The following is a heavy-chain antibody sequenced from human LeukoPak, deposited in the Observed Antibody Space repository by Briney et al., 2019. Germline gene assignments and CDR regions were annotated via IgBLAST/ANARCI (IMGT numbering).Heavy chain of an antibody. D-gene: IGHD2-21*02. J-gene: IGHJ6*03. CDR2: INPNSGGT. V-gene: IGHV1-2*02. Sequence: VASVKVSCKASGYTFTGYYMHWVRQAPGQGLEWMGWINPNSGGTNYAQKFQGRVTMTRDTSISTAYMELSSLRSEDTAVYYCAIITPPLAYCGGDCYSGAYYMDVWGKGTTVTISS. CDR1: GYTFTGYY. CDR3: AIITPPLAYCGGDCYSGAYYMDV.